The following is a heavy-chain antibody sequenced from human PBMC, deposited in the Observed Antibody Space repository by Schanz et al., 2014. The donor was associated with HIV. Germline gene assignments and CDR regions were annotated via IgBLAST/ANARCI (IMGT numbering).Heavy chain of an antibody. CDR2: ISWNSARR. D-gene: IGHD5-12*01. V-gene: IGHV3-9*01. CDR3: ARVPRWLQPHFDY. Sequence: EEQLVESGGGLVQPGKSLRLSCVGSGFIFDDYAIHWVRQLPGKGLEWVSDISWNSARRDYADSVKGRFTISRDNAKNSVYLQMNSVRVEDTAVYYCARVPRWLQPHFDYWGQGILVTVSS. CDR1: GFIFDDYA. J-gene: IGHJ4*02.